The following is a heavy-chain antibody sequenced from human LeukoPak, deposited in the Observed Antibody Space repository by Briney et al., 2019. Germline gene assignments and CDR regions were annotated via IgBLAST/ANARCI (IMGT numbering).Heavy chain of an antibody. CDR1: GYSIRSGYQ. CDR2: INYSGST. V-gene: IGHV4-38-2*02. CDR3: ARSGRDGSGYYLRYFDY. Sequence: SETLSLTCTVSGYSIRSGYQWGWIRQPPGKGLEWIGSINYSGSTYDNPSLKSRVTISVDTSKNQFSLNLRSVTAADTAVYYCARSGRDGSGYYLRYFDYWGQGSLVIVSS. D-gene: IGHD3-22*01. J-gene: IGHJ4*02.